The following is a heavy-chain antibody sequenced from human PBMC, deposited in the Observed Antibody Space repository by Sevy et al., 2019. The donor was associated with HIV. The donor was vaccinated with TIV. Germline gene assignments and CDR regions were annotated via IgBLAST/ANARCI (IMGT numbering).Heavy chain of an antibody. D-gene: IGHD3-22*01. CDR1: GFTFSDYY. J-gene: IGHJ4*02. V-gene: IGHV3-11*06. CDR2: ISSSSSYT. CDR3: AREGHYDSGGYYPGRPREVYYFDY. Sequence: GGSLRLSCAASGFTFSDYYMSWIRQAPGKGLEWVSYISSSSSYTNYADSVKGRFTISRDNAKNSLYLQMNSLRAEDMAVYYCAREGHYDSGGYYPGRPREVYYFDYWGQGTLVTVSS.